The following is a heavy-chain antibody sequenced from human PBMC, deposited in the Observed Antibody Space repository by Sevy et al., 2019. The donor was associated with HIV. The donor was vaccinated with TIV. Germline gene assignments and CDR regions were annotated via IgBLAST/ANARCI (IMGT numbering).Heavy chain of an antibody. Sequence: GGSLRLSCEASGFDVGTNYMNWVRQAPGRGLEWVSVIYSSGDRDYADSVKGRFTISRANSRNTLYLQINSLRAEDTAVYSCASSLLYLYESNGHYPLDYWGRGTLVTVSS. V-gene: IGHV3-53*01. D-gene: IGHD3-22*01. CDR3: ASSLLYLYESNGHYPLDY. J-gene: IGHJ4*02. CDR1: GFDVGTNY. CDR2: IYSSGDR.